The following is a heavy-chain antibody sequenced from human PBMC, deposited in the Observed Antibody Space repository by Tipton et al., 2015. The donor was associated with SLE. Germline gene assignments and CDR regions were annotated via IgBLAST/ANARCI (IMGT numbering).Heavy chain of an antibody. CDR3: ARSVLADRSGAFGF. CDR1: GFSISSSYY. Sequence: TLSLTCSVSGFSISSSYYWGWIRQSPGKGLEWIGRISYTGSTFYSPSLKSRVTMSLDTSKNQFSLRLISVTATDTALYYCARSVLADRSGAFGFWGQGTLVTVAS. CDR2: ISYTGST. J-gene: IGHJ4*02. D-gene: IGHD2-15*01. V-gene: IGHV4-38-2*01.